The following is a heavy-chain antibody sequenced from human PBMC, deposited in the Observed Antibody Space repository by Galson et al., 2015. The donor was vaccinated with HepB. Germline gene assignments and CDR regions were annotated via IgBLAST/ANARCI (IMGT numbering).Heavy chain of an antibody. J-gene: IGHJ4*02. CDR1: GFTFSSYG. V-gene: IGHV3-30*18. CDR2: ISYDGSNK. D-gene: IGHD3-10*01. Sequence: SLRLSCAASGFTFSSYGMHWVRQTPGKGLEWVAVISYDGSNKYYADSVKGRFTISRDNSKNTLYLQMNSLRAEDTAVYYCANGRGYYFDYWGQGTLVTVSS. CDR3: ANGRGYYFDY.